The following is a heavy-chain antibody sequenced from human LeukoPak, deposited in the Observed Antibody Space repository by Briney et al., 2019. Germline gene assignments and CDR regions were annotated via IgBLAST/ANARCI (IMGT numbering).Heavy chain of an antibody. D-gene: IGHD5-24*01. CDR3: ARGWLQSGFDY. CDR2: TYYNSKWYN. Sequence: SQSLSLTCAISGDSVSSNSGGWNWIRQSPSRGLEWLGRTYYNSKWYNDYAVSVKSRMTINPDTSKSQFSLQLNSVTPEDTAVYYCARGWLQSGFDYWGQGTLVTVSS. CDR1: GDSVSSNSGG. J-gene: IGHJ4*02. V-gene: IGHV6-1*01.